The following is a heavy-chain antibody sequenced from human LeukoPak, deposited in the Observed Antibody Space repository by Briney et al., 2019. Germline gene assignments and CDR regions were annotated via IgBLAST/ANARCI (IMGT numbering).Heavy chain of an antibody. J-gene: IGHJ4*02. CDR2: ISGSGGST. CDR1: GFTFSSYA. CDR3: AKDQVVQLWTQASFDY. D-gene: IGHD5-18*01. Sequence: GGSLRLSCAASGFTFSSYAMSWVRQAPGKGLEWVSAISGSGGSTYYADSVKGRFTISRDNSKNTLYLQMNSLRAEDTAVYYCAKDQVVQLWTQASFDYWGRGTLVTVSS. V-gene: IGHV3-23*01.